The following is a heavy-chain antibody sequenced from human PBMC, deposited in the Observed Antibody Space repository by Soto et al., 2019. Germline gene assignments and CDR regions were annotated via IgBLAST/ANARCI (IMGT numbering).Heavy chain of an antibody. Sequence: SETLSLTCAVYGGSFSGYYWSWIRQPPGKGLEWIGEINHSGSTNYNPSLKSRVTISVDTSKNQFSLKLSSVTAADTAVYYFARAGYCSSTSCYGYYFDYWGQGTLVTVSS. CDR2: INHSGST. D-gene: IGHD2-2*01. CDR1: GGSFSGYY. CDR3: ARAGYCSSTSCYGYYFDY. V-gene: IGHV4-34*01. J-gene: IGHJ4*02.